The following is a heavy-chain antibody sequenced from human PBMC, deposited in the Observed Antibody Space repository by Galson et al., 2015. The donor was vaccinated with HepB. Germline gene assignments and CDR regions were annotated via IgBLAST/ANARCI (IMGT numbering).Heavy chain of an antibody. J-gene: IGHJ6*02. D-gene: IGHD2-2*01. Sequence: SLRLSCAASGFTFSGSAMHWVRQASGKGLEWVGRIRSKANSYATAYAASVKGRFTISRDDSKNTAYLQMNSLKTEDTAVYYCTRPWFVPAPNGMDVWGQGTTVTVSS. CDR3: TRPWFVPAPNGMDV. CDR1: GFTFSGSA. V-gene: IGHV3-73*01. CDR2: IRSKANSYAT.